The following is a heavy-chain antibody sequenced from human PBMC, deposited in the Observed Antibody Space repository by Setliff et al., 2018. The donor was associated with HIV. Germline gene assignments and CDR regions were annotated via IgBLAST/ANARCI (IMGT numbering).Heavy chain of an antibody. Sequence: GASVKVSCKASGYTFTGYYMHWVRQAPGQGLEWMGIINPSGGSTPYAQKFQGRVTMTRDTSASTVYMELSSLRSEDTAVYYCAREARYQDRYYYYMDVWGKGTTVTVSS. CDR1: GYTFTGYY. J-gene: IGHJ6*03. CDR3: AREARYQDRYYYYMDV. CDR2: INPSGGST. V-gene: IGHV1-46*03. D-gene: IGHD1-20*01.